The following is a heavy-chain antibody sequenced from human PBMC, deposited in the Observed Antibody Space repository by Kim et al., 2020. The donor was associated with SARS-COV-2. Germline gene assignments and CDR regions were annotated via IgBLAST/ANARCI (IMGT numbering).Heavy chain of an antibody. V-gene: IGHV3-30*04. CDR2: ISYDGSNK. J-gene: IGHJ4*02. CDR1: GFTFSSYA. D-gene: IGHD3-22*01. CDR3: ARDFTMIVVVIPYY. Sequence: GGSLRLSCAASGFTFSSYAMHWVRQAPGKGLEWVAVISYDGSNKYYADSVKGRFTISRDNSKNTLYLQMNSLRAEDTAVYYCARDFTMIVVVIPYYWGQG.